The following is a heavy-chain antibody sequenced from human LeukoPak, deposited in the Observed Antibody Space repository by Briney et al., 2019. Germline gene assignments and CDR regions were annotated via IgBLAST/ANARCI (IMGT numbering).Heavy chain of an antibody. Sequence: SETLFLTCTVSGGSISSYYWSWIRQPPGKGLEWIGYIYYTGSANYNPSLKSRVTISIDTSKNHFSLKLSSVTAADTAVYYCARVAGYSSGWREYYFDYWGQGTLVTVSS. CDR1: GGSISSYY. D-gene: IGHD6-19*01. CDR2: IYYTGSA. V-gene: IGHV4-59*01. J-gene: IGHJ4*02. CDR3: ARVAGYSSGWREYYFDY.